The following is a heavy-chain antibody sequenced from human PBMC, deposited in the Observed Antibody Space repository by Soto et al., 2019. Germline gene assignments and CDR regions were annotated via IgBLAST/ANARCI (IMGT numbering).Heavy chain of an antibody. V-gene: IGHV3-48*03. CDR2: ISDDGASI. D-gene: IGHD5-18*01. J-gene: IGHJ4*02. CDR3: ARENSVQAWLHHFDH. Sequence: PGGSLRLSCDASGFSFSSFAMNWVRQAPGRGLEWVSYISDDGASIYYADSLKGRFTISRDNAKNSLSLQMNNLRAEDTAVYYCARENSVQAWLHHFDHWGLGTLVTVSS. CDR1: GFSFSSFA.